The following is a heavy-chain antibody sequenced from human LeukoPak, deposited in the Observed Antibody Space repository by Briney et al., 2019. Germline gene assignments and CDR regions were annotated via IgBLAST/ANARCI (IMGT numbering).Heavy chain of an antibody. D-gene: IGHD3-9*01. Sequence: GGSLRLSCAASGFTFSSYGMHWVRQAPGKGLEWVTVIWYDGSNKYYADSVKGRFTISRDNSKDTLYLQMNSLRAEDTAVYYCARARHGILTGYYLDYWGQGTLVTVSS. CDR2: IWYDGSNK. CDR1: GFTFSSYG. V-gene: IGHV3-33*08. CDR3: ARARHGILTGYYLDY. J-gene: IGHJ4*02.